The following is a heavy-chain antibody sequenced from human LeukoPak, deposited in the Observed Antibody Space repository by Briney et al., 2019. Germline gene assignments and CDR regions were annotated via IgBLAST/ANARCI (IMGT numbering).Heavy chain of an antibody. Sequence: GGSLRLSCAASGFTFSSYAMSWVRQAPGKGLEWVSAISGSGGSTYYADSVKGRFTISRDNSKNTLYLQMNSLRAEDTAVYYCASEAYYYDSSGYRHFDYWGQGTLVTVSS. CDR3: ASEAYYYDSSGYRHFDY. V-gene: IGHV3-23*01. CDR1: GFTFSSYA. D-gene: IGHD3-22*01. J-gene: IGHJ4*02. CDR2: ISGSGGST.